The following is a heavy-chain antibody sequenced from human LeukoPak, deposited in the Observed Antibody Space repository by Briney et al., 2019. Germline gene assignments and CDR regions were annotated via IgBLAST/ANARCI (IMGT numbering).Heavy chain of an antibody. D-gene: IGHD6-19*01. J-gene: IGHJ4*02. V-gene: IGHV4-34*01. CDR1: GGSFSGYY. Sequence: KTSETLSLTCAVYGGSFSGYYWTWIRRPPGKGLEWIGDITHRGSTNYNASLESRVTISVDASKNQFSLKLSSVTAADTAVYYCASESQGSGWKDPPRCWGQGTLVTVSS. CDR3: ASESQGSGWKDPPRC. CDR2: ITHRGST.